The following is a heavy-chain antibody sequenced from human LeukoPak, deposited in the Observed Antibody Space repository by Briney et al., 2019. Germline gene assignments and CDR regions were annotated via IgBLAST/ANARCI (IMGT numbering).Heavy chain of an antibody. J-gene: IGHJ4*02. CDR3: AKAYGGNYDSINY. V-gene: IGHV3-30*02. Sequence: PGGSLRLSCAASGFSFGSYGMHWVRQAPGKGLEWVAFIRYDGSNKYYADSVKGRFTISRDNSKNTLYLQMNSLRAEDTAVYYCAKAYGGNYDSINYWGQGTLVTVSS. CDR1: GFSFGSYG. D-gene: IGHD4-23*01. CDR2: IRYDGSNK.